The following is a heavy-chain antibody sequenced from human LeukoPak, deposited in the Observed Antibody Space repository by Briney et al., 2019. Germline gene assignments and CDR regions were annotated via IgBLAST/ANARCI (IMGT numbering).Heavy chain of an antibody. J-gene: IGHJ5*02. CDR3: ARGPLENFWSGYCIPWFDP. CDR1: GFTFSSYW. CDR2: INSDGSST. V-gene: IGHV3-74*01. Sequence: GGSLRLSCAASGFTFSSYWMHWVRQAPGKGLVWVSRINSDGSSTSYADSVKGRFTISRDNAKNTLYLQMNSLRAEDTAVYYCARGPLENFWSGYCIPWFDPWGQGTLVTVSS. D-gene: IGHD3-3*01.